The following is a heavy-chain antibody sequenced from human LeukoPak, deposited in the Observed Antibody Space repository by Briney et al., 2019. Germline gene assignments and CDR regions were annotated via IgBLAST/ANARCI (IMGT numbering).Heavy chain of an antibody. J-gene: IGHJ1*01. Sequence: GASVKVSCKASGYTFTNYAMNWVRQAPGQGLEWMGWINTNTGNPTYAQGFTGRFVFSLDTSVSTAYLQISSLKAEDTAVYYCARSRSLIGWLQFYFHHWGQGTLVTVSS. CDR3: ARSRSLIGWLQFYFHH. V-gene: IGHV7-4-1*02. CDR2: INTNTGNP. D-gene: IGHD5-24*01. CDR1: GYTFTNYA.